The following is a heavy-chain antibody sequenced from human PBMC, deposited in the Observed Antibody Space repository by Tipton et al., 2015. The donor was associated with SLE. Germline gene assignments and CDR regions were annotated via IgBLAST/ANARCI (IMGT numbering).Heavy chain of an antibody. CDR1: GYTFTGYY. CDR3: ARARGVLLDDSSGYYYEGY. CDR2: INPNSGGT. V-gene: IGHV1-2*02. J-gene: IGHJ4*02. D-gene: IGHD3-22*01. Sequence: QLVQSGAEVKKPGASVKVSCKASGYTFTGYYMHWVRQAPGQGLEWMGWINPNSGGTNYAQKFQGRVTMTRDTSISTAYMELSRLRSDDTAVYYCARARGVLLDDSSGYYYEGYWGQGTLVTVSS.